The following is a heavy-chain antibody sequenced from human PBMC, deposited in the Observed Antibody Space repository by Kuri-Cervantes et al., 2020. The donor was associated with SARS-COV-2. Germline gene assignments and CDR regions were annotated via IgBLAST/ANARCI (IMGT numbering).Heavy chain of an antibody. Sequence: ASVKVSCKVSGYTLTELSMHWVRQAPGKGLEWMGWINPNSGGTNYAQKFQGRVTMTRDTSISTAYMELSRLRSDDTAVYYCARGLQGDYWGQGTLVTVSS. CDR3: ARGLQGDY. CDR1: GYTLTELS. V-gene: IGHV1-2*02. CDR2: INPNSGGT. D-gene: IGHD4-11*01. J-gene: IGHJ4*02.